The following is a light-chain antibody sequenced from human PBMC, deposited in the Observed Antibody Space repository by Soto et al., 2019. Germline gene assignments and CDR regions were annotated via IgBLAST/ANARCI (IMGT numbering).Light chain of an antibody. Sequence: EIVMTQSPATLSVSPGERATLSCRASQSVNIYLAWYQQKPGQAPRLLIFGASSRATGIPARFSGSGSGTEFNLTISRLEPEDFAVYFCQQYGDSPWTFGQGTKVDIK. J-gene: IGKJ1*01. CDR2: GAS. CDR3: QQYGDSPWT. CDR1: QSVNIY. V-gene: IGKV3D-15*02.